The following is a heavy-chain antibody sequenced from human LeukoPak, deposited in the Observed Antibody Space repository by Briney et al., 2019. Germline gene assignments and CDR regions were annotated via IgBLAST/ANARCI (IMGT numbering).Heavy chain of an antibody. D-gene: IGHD4-17*01. CDR2: ISAYNGNT. CDR3: ASADYGYGDYAEDNWFDT. CDR1: GYTFTSYG. Sequence: GASVKVSCKASGYTFTSYGISWVRQAPGQGLEWMGWISAYNGNTNYAQKLQGRVTMTTDTSTSTAYMELRSLNSDDTAVYYFASADYGYGDYAEDNWFDTWGQGNLVTASS. J-gene: IGHJ5*02. V-gene: IGHV1-18*01.